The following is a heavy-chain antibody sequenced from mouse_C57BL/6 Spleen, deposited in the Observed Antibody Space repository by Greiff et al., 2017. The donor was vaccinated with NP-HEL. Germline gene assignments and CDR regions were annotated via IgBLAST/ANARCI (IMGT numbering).Heavy chain of an antibody. CDR1: GFTFSDYG. J-gene: IGHJ4*01. CDR3: ARDGRRDYAMDY. V-gene: IGHV5-15*01. D-gene: IGHD2-12*01. Sequence: EVKVVESGGGLVQPGGSLKLSCAASGFTFSDYGMAWVRQAPRKGPEWVAFISNLAYSIYYADTVTGRFTISRENAKNTLYLEMSSLRSEDTAMYYCARDGRRDYAMDYWGQGTSVTVSS. CDR2: ISNLAYSI.